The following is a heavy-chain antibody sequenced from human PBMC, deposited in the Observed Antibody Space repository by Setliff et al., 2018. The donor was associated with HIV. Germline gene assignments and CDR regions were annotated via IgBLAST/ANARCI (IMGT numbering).Heavy chain of an antibody. Sequence: SETLSLTCTVSGGSISGYHWNWLRQTPGKGLEWIGYIYTSRGTNYNHSLRTRVIISVDTSNQFSLKLSSVTAADAAVYYCARSPSYRSSWEYYFDYWGQGILVXVSS. CDR1: GGSISGYH. CDR2: IYTSRGT. V-gene: IGHV4-4*09. CDR3: ARSPSYRSSWEYYFDY. J-gene: IGHJ4*02. D-gene: IGHD6-13*01.